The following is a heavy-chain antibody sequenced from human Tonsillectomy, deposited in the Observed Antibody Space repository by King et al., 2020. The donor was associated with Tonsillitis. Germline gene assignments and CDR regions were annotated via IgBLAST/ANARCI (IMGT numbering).Heavy chain of an antibody. CDR2: IYYSGST. CDR3: ARPYPGAFSRIDY. J-gene: IGHJ4*02. D-gene: IGHD1-14*01. CDR1: GGSISSSSYY. Sequence: QLQESGPGLVKPSETLSLTCTVSGGSISSSSYYWGWIRQPPGKGLEWIGSIYYSGSTYYNPSLKSRVTISVDTSKNQFSLKLSSVTAADTAVYYCARPYPGAFSRIDYWGQGTLVTVSS. V-gene: IGHV4-39*01.